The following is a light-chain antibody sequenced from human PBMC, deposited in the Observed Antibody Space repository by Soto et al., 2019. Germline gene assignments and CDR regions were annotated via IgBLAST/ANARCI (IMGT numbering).Light chain of an antibody. CDR2: HAS. Sequence: TQSPATLSLSPGERATLSCRASQSVSTWLAWYQQKPGKAPKLLIYHASSLESGVPSRFSGSGSGTEFTLTISSLQPDDFATYYCQQYDKYSTFGQGTKVDIK. J-gene: IGKJ2*01. CDR3: QQYDKYST. CDR1: QSVSTW. V-gene: IGKV1-5*01.